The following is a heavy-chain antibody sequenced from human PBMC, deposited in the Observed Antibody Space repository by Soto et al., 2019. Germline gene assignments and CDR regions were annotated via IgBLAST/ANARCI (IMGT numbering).Heavy chain of an antibody. J-gene: IGHJ4*02. CDR1: GFTFSSYS. D-gene: IGHD3-22*01. CDR2: ISSSSSTI. V-gene: IGHV3-48*02. CDR3: AREYYYDSSGYTFDY. Sequence: EVQLVESGGGLVQPGGSLRLSCAASGFTFSSYSMNWVRQAPGKGLEWVSYISSSSSTIYYADSVKGRVTISRDNAKNSLYLQMNSLRDEDTAVYYCAREYYYDSSGYTFDYWGQGTLVTVSS.